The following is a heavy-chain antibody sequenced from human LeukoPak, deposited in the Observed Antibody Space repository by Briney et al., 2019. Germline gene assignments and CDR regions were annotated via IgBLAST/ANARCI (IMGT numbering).Heavy chain of an antibody. J-gene: IGHJ5*02. CDR2: INPNSGGT. CDR1: GYTFTGYY. D-gene: IGHD3-10*01. V-gene: IGHV1-2*02. Sequence: SVKVSFKASGYTFTGYYMHWVRQAPGQGLEWMGWINPNSGGTNYAQKFQGRVTMTRDTSISTAYMELSRLRSDDTAVYYCARENTGSYSVDWFDPWGQGTLVTVSS. CDR3: ARENTGSYSVDWFDP.